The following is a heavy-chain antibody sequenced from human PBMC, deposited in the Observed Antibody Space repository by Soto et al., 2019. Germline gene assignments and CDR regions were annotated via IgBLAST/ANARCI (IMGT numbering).Heavy chain of an antibody. CDR1: GFTFSTYA. V-gene: IGHV3-23*01. J-gene: IGHJ4*02. D-gene: IGHD4-17*01. CDR2: ISGNGVNT. Sequence: GGSLRLSCAASGFTFSTYAMTWLRQAPGKGLEWVSGISGNGVNTDYADSVKGRFTISRDDSKSMLYLQMNSLRAEDTAVYYCAKKSPYGGNEYWGQGTLVTVSS. CDR3: AKKSPYGGNEY.